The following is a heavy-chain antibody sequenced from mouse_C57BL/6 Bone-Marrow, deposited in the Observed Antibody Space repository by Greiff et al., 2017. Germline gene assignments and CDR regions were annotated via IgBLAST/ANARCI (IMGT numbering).Heavy chain of an antibody. V-gene: IGHV1-52*01. CDR1: GYTFTSYW. CDR3: ARMTTGFDY. J-gene: IGHJ2*01. D-gene: IGHD1-1*01. CDR2: IDPSDSET. Sequence: QVHVKQPGAELVRPGSSVKLSCKASGYTFTSYWMHWVKQRPIQGLEWIGNIDPSDSETHYNQKFKDKATLTVDKSSSTAYMQLSSLTSEDSAVYYCARMTTGFDYWGQGTTLTVSS.